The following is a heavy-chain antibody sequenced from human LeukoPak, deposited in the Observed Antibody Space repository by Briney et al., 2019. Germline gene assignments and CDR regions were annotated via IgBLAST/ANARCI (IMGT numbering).Heavy chain of an antibody. J-gene: IGHJ3*02. Sequence: SETLSLTCTVSGGSISSYYWSWIRQPPGKGLEWIGYIYYSGSTNYNPSLKSRVTISVDTSKNQFSLKLSSVTAADTAVYYCARAHYHDSSGYWSSAFDIWGQGTMVTVSS. V-gene: IGHV4-59*01. D-gene: IGHD3-22*01. CDR2: IYYSGST. CDR1: GGSISSYY. CDR3: ARAHYHDSSGYWSSAFDI.